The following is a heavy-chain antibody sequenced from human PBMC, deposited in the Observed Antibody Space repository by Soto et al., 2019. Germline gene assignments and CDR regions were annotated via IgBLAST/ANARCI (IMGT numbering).Heavy chain of an antibody. CDR2: IYYSGST. D-gene: IGHD2-21*02. CDR3: ARNDCADHDLLCYYYMDV. CDR1: GGSISSSSYY. J-gene: IGHJ6*03. V-gene: IGHV4-39*01. Sequence: QLQLQESGPGLVKPSETLSLTCTVSGGSISSSSYYWGWIRQPPGKGLEGIGSIYYSGSTYYNPSLKSRVTISVDTSKNQIPLNLSSVTAADMAVYYCARNDCADHDLLCYYYMDVWGKGTTVTVSS.